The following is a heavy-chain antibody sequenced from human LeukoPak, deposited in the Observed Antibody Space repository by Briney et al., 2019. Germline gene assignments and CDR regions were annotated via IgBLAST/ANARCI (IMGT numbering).Heavy chain of an antibody. D-gene: IGHD1-1*01. CDR2: AYYSGST. V-gene: IGHV4-59*11. CDR3: ARYTRNWFDP. J-gene: IGHJ5*02. CDR1: GGSISSHY. Sequence: SETLSLTCTVSGGSISSHYWGWIRQPPGKGLEWIGYAYYSGSTNYNPSLKSRVTISVDTSKNQFSLKLSSVTAADTAVYYCARYTRNWFDPWGQGTQVTVSS.